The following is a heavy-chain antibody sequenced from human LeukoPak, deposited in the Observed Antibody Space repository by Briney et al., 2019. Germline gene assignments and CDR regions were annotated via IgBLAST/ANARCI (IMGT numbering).Heavy chain of an antibody. D-gene: IGHD3-22*01. CDR3: AREGPYDSSGYYDY. J-gene: IGHJ4*02. CDR1: GFTFDDYG. CDR2: INWNGGST. Sequence: PGGSLRLSCAASGFTFDDYGMGWVRQAPGKGLEWVSGINWNGGSTGYADSVKGRFTISRDNAKNSLYLQMNSLRAEDTALYYCAREGPYDSSGYYDYWGQGTLVTVSS. V-gene: IGHV3-20*04.